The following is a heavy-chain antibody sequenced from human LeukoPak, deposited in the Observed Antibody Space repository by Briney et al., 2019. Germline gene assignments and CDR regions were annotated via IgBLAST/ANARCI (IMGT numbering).Heavy chain of an antibody. CDR2: IYDSGST. J-gene: IGHJ3*02. V-gene: IGHV4-59*01. D-gene: IGHD3-22*01. CDR3: ACLTTADAFDI. Sequence: SETLSLTCTVSGGSISSYYWSWIRQPPGKGLEWIGYIYDSGSTNYNPSLKSRLTISGDTSKNQFSLKLSSVTAADTAVYYCACLTTADAFDIWGQGTMVTVSS. CDR1: GGSISSYY.